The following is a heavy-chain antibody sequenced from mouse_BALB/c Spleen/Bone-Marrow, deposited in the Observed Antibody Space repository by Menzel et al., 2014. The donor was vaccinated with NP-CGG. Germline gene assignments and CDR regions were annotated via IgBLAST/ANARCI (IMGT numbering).Heavy chain of an antibody. D-gene: IGHD4-1*01. J-gene: IGHJ3*01. CDR1: GYTFSSYW. Sequence: QVQLQQSGAELMKPGASVKISCKATGYTFSSYWIEWVKQRPGHGLEWIGEILPGGGSTNYNEKFKGKATFTADTSSNTAYMQLSSLTSEDSAVYYCARELGDYWGQGTLVTVSA. V-gene: IGHV1-9*01. CDR3: ARELGDY. CDR2: ILPGGGST.